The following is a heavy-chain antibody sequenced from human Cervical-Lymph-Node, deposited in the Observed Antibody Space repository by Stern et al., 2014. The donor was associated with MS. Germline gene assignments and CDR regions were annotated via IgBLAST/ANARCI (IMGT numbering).Heavy chain of an antibody. J-gene: IGHJ3*02. CDR2: IVVGSGTT. CDR1: GFTFTSSA. D-gene: IGHD3-22*01. Sequence: QLVESGPEVKKPGTSVKVSCKASGFTFTSSAVQRVRQARGQRLEWIGWIVVGSGTTNYAQKFQERVTITRDMSTSTAYMELSSLRSEDTAVYYCAAEPMYYSDSVGAFDIWGQGTMVTVSS. V-gene: IGHV1-58*01. CDR3: AAEPMYYSDSVGAFDI.